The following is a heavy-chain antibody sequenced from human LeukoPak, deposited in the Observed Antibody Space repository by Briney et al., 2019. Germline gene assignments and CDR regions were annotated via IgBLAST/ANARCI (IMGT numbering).Heavy chain of an antibody. CDR1: GYTFTGYY. CDR3: AREDIVVVPGDYYGMDV. D-gene: IGHD2-2*01. V-gene: IGHV1-2*02. CDR2: INPNSGGT. Sequence: GASVKVSCKASGYTFTGYYMHWVRQAPGQGLEWMGWINPNSGGTNYAQKFQGRVTMTRDTPISTAYMELSRLRSDDTAVYYCAREDIVVVPGDYYGMDVWGQGTTVTVSS. J-gene: IGHJ6*02.